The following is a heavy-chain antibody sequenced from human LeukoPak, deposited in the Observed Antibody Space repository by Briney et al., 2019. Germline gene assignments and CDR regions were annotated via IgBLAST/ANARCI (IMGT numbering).Heavy chain of an antibody. CDR1: GGTFSSYA. J-gene: IGHJ4*02. CDR3: ARGPDYDSSGLDY. CDR2: IIPIFGTA. V-gene: IGHV1-69*05. Sequence: SVKVSCKASGGTFSSYAISWVRQAPGQGLEWMGRIIPIFGTANYAQKFQGRVTITTDESTSTAYMELSSLRSEDTAVYYCARGPDYDSSGLDYWGREPWSPSPQ. D-gene: IGHD3-22*01.